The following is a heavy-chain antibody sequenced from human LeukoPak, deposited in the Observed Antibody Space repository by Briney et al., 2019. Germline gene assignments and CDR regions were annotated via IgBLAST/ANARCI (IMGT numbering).Heavy chain of an antibody. CDR1: GFPFSSYA. CDR3: AREPIDP. J-gene: IGHJ5*02. CDR2: ISYDGSNK. Sequence: GRSLRHSCVASGFPFSSYAMHWVRQAPGKGLEWVAVISYDGSNKYYADSVKGRFTISRDNSKNTLYLQMHSLRAEDTAVYYCAREPIDPWGQGTLVTVSS. V-gene: IGHV3-30*04.